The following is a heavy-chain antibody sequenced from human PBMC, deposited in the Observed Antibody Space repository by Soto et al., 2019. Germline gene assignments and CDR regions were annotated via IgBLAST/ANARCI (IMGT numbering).Heavy chain of an antibody. V-gene: IGHV1-18*04. CDR1: GYTFTNHG. J-gene: IGHJ3*02. CDR2: INPYNANV. D-gene: IGHD3-16*01. CDR3: ARERVAGIWGDALDI. Sequence: QVQLVQSGAEVKKPGASVKVSCKTSGYTFTNHGINWVRQAPGQGLEWMGWINPYNANVNYAQKLQGRVTMTTDTSTSTAYMDLRSLTSDETAVYYCARERVAGIWGDALDIGGQGTMVTVSS.